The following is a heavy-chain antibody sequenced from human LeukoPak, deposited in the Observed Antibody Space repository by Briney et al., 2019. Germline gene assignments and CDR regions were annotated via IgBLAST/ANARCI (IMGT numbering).Heavy chain of an antibody. V-gene: IGHV3-30*18. Sequence: GGSLRLSCAASGFTFSSYAMHWVRQAPGKGLGWVTIISYDGINKYYADSVKGRFTISRDNSKNTLYLQMNSLRAEDTAVYYCAKNRADSSSWYFDYWGQGTLVTVSS. D-gene: IGHD6-13*01. CDR1: GFTFSSYA. CDR2: ISYDGINK. J-gene: IGHJ4*02. CDR3: AKNRADSSSWYFDY.